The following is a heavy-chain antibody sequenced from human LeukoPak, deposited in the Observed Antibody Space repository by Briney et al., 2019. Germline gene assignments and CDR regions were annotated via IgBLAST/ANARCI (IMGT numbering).Heavy chain of an antibody. CDR2: INPSGGST. CDR1: GYTFTSYY. D-gene: IGHD1-20*01. Sequence: ASVKVSCKASGYTFTSYYMHWVRQAPGQGLEWMEIINPSGGSTSYAQKFQGRVTMTRDTSTSTVYMELSSLRSEDTAVYYCARTSGITGCFDYWGQGTLVTVSS. CDR3: ARTSGITGCFDY. V-gene: IGHV1-46*01. J-gene: IGHJ4*02.